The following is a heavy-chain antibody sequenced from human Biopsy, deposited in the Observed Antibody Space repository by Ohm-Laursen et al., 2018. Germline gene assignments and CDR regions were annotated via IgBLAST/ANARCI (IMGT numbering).Heavy chain of an antibody. D-gene: IGHD3-22*01. Sequence: GTLSLTCTVSGDSISSYYWSWIRQSPGKGLEWIGYVYYTGSSGYNPSLQSRVTISVDTSKNHFSLRLRSVTPADTAIYYCARDRGYYSDRTVPGYFDLWGRGTLVTVSS. CDR2: VYYTGSS. CDR1: GDSISSYY. V-gene: IGHV4-59*01. CDR3: ARDRGYYSDRTVPGYFDL. J-gene: IGHJ2*01.